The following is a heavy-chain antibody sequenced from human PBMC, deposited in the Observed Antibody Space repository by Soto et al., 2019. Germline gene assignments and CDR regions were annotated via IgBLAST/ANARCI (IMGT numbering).Heavy chain of an antibody. D-gene: IGHD2-8*01. Sequence: EVQLLESGGGLVQPGGSLRLSCAASGFTFSSYAMSWVRQAPGKGLEWVSAISGSGGSTYYADSVKGRFTISRDNSKNTLYLQMNSLRAEDTAVYYCAKEDDIVLMVYASQVDYWGQGTLVTVSS. CDR3: AKEDDIVLMVYASQVDY. CDR2: ISGSGGST. CDR1: GFTFSSYA. J-gene: IGHJ4*02. V-gene: IGHV3-23*01.